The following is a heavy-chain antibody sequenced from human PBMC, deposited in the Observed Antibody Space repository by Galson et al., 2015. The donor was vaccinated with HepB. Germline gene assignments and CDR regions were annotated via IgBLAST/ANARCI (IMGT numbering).Heavy chain of an antibody. Sequence: SLRLSCAASGFTFSSYGMHWVRQAPGKGLEWVAVISYDGSNKYYADSVKGRFTISRDNSKNTLYLQMNSLRAEDTAVYYCAKDLSVDPIDYWGQGTLVTVSS. CDR1: GFTFSSYG. V-gene: IGHV3-30*18. CDR2: ISYDGSNK. D-gene: IGHD2-15*01. J-gene: IGHJ4*02. CDR3: AKDLSVDPIDY.